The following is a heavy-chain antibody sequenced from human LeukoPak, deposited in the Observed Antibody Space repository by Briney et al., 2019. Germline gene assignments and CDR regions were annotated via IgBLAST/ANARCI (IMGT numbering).Heavy chain of an antibody. CDR2: ISGSGGST. J-gene: IGHJ4*02. V-gene: IGHV3-23*01. CDR3: AKRSRSGWYVGY. CDR1: GFTFSSYA. D-gene: IGHD6-19*01. Sequence: GGSLRLSCAASGFTFSSYAMSWVRQAPGEGLEWVSAISGSGGSTYYADSVKGRFTISRDNSKNTLYLQMNSLRAEDTAVYYCAKRSRSGWYVGYWGQGTLVTVSS.